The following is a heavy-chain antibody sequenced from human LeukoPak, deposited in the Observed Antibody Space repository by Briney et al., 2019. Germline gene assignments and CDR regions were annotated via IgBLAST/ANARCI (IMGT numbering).Heavy chain of an antibody. Sequence: GGSLRLSCAASGFTFSSYAMHWVRQAPGKGLEWVAVISYDGSNRYYADSVKGRFTISRDNSKNTLYLQMNSLRAEDTAVYYCAKDYDFTGYMDVWGKGTTVTVSS. CDR3: AKDYDFTGYMDV. V-gene: IGHV3-30*04. CDR1: GFTFSSYA. CDR2: ISYDGSNR. D-gene: IGHD3-3*01. J-gene: IGHJ6*03.